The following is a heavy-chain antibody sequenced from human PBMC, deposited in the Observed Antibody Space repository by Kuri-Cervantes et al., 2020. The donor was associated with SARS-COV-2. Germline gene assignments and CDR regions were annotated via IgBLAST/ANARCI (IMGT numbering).Heavy chain of an antibody. CDR1: GYSISSGYY. D-gene: IGHD2-15*01. Sequence: SETLSLTCTVSGYSISSGYYWGWIRQPPGKGLEWIGSIYHSGSTYYNPSLKSRATISVDTSKNQFSLKLSSVTAAYTAVYYCARQSDSVDYWGQGTLVTVSS. J-gene: IGHJ4*02. CDR3: ARQSDSVDY. CDR2: IYHSGST. V-gene: IGHV4-38-2*02.